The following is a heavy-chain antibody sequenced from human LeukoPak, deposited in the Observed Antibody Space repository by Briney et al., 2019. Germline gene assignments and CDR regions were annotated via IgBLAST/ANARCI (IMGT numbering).Heavy chain of an antibody. CDR2: IRYDGSNK. CDR3: AKDPYDFWSGYYDY. J-gene: IGHJ4*02. V-gene: IGHV3-30*02. CDR1: GFTFGSYG. D-gene: IGHD3-3*01. Sequence: GGSLRLSCAASGFTFGSYGMHWVRQAPGKGLEWVAFIRYDGSNKYYADSVKGRFTISRDNSKNTLYLQMNSLRAEDTAVYSCAKDPYDFWSGYYDYWGQGTLVTVSS.